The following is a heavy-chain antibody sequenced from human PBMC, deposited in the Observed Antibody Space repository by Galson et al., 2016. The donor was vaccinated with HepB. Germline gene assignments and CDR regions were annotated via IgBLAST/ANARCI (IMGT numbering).Heavy chain of an antibody. CDR2: INQDGSNK. CDR1: GLTFSNNW. J-gene: IGHJ5*02. V-gene: IGHV3-7*03. D-gene: IGHD2-8*01. Sequence: SLRLSCEGSGLTFSNNWMTWVRQAPGRGLEWVAYINQDGSNKAYVGSVKGRFTVSRDNAKNSLYLQMNSLRVEDTAVYYCAVYGNTRPSRSFGPWGQGTLVTVSS. CDR3: AVYGNTRPSRSFGP.